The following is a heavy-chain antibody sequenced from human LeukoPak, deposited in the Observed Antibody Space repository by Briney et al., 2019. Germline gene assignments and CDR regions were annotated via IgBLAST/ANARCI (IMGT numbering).Heavy chain of an antibody. V-gene: IGHV4-59*01. Sequence: PSETLSLTCTVSGGSISSYYWSWIRQPPGKGLEWIGYIYYSGNTYYNPAFKSRVTISVDTSKNQFSLKLSSVTAADTAVYYCAKAVVEMASMIDYWGQGIVVSVSS. J-gene: IGHJ4*02. CDR2: IYYSGNT. CDR1: GGSISSYY. CDR3: AKAVVEMASMIDY. D-gene: IGHD5-24*01.